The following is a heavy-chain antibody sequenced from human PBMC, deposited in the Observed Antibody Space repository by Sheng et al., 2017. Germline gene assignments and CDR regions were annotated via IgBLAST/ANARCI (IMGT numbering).Heavy chain of an antibody. CDR1: GGSISSSSYY. D-gene: IGHD3-10*01. J-gene: IGHJ4*02. CDR3: ARDTGDYYGSGSSPFDY. V-gene: IGHV4-39*07. Sequence: QLQLQESGPGLVKPSETLSLTCTVSGGSISSSSYYWGWIRQPPGKGLEWIGSIYYSGSTYYNPSLKSRVTISVDTSKNQFSLKPSSVTAADTAVYYCARDTGDYYGSGSSPFDYWGQGTLVTVSS. CDR2: IYYSGST.